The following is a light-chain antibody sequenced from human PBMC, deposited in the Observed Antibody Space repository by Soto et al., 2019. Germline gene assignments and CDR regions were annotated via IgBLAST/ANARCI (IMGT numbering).Light chain of an antibody. V-gene: IGLV2-14*03. CDR2: DVS. Sequence: QSALTQPASVSGSPGQSVSISCTGTSGDVGGHDYVSWYQQYPGKAPTLMIYDVSNRPSGVSDRFSGSKSGNTASQTISGLQTEDEADYYCCSYAGSSSYVFGTGTKLTVL. CDR3: CSYAGSSSYV. J-gene: IGLJ1*01. CDR1: SGDVGGHDY.